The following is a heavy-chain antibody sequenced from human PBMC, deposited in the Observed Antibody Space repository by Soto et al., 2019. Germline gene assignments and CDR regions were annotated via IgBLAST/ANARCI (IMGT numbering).Heavy chain of an antibody. CDR2: IYYSGST. V-gene: IGHV4-59*01. J-gene: IGHJ4*02. CDR1: XXSXXXXX. CDR3: ARDGTESSSYAFDY. D-gene: IGHD6-6*01. Sequence: SETLSLTCTXSXXSXXXXXWSXIXXXPGKGLEWIGYIYYSGSTNYNPSLKSRVTISVDTSKNQFSLKLSSVTAADTAVYYCARDGTESSSYAFDYWGQGTLVTVSS.